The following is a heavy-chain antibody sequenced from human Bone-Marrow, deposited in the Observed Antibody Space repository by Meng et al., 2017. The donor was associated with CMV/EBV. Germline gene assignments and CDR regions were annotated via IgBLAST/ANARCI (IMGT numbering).Heavy chain of an antibody. CDR2: ISYDGSNK. CDR1: GFTFSSYA. Sequence: LSLTCAASGFTFSSYAMHWVRQAPGKGLEWVAVISYDGSNKYYADSVKGRFTISRDNSKNTLYLQMNSLRAEDTAVYYCASRGGAEDIDYWGQGTRVTSSS. V-gene: IGHV3-30-3*01. D-gene: IGHD3-10*01. CDR3: ASRGGAEDIDY. J-gene: IGHJ4*02.